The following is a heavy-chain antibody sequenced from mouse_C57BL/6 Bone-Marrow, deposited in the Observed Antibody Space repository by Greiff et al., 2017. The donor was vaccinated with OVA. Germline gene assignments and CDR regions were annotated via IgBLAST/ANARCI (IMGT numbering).Heavy chain of an antibody. CDR3: TTPLLWLHPYAMDY. D-gene: IGHD2-2*01. CDR1: GFNIKDDY. Sequence: VQLQQSGAELVRPGASVKLSCTASGFNIKDDYMHWVKQRPEQGLEWIGWIDPENGDTEYASKFQGKATITADTSSNTAYLQLSSLTSEDTAVYYGTTPLLWLHPYAMDYWGQGTSVTVSS. J-gene: IGHJ4*01. CDR2: IDPENGDT. V-gene: IGHV14-4*01.